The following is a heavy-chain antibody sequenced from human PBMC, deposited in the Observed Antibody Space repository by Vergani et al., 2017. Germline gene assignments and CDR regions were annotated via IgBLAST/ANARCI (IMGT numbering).Heavy chain of an antibody. V-gene: IGHV3-30*02. CDR1: GFTFSSYG. Sequence: QVQLVESGGGVVQPGRSLRLSCAASGFTFSSYGMHWVRQAPGKGLEWVAFIRYDGSNKYYADSVKGRFTISRDNSKTTLYLQMNSLRAEDTAVYYCAKASNYYYMDVWGKGTTVTVSS. CDR2: IRYDGSNK. CDR3: AKASNYYYMDV. J-gene: IGHJ6*03.